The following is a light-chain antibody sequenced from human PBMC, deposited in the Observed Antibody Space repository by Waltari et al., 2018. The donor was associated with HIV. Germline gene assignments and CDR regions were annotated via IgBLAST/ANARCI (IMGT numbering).Light chain of an antibody. CDR1: NARYD. CDR2: SNN. V-gene: IGLV1-40*01. J-gene: IGLJ3*02. Sequence: QSVLTQPPSVSGAPGQRVTISCPGRNARYDVHWYQQIPGTAPKLLIYSNNKRPSGVPDRFSASKAGTSASLAITGLQAEDEADYYCQSYDSRLSGWVFGGGTKLTVL. CDR3: QSYDSRLSGWV.